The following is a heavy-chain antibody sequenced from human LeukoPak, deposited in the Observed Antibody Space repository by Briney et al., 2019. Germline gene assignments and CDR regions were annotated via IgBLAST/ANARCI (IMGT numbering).Heavy chain of an antibody. CDR2: IWYDGSNK. Sequence: GGSLRLSCAASGITVRSNYMSWVRQAPGKGLEWVAVIWYDGSNKYYADSVKGRFTISRDNSKNTLYLQMNSLRAEDTAVYYCARATPDIVVVVAATSADYYGMDVWGQGTTVTVSS. CDR1: GITVRSNY. CDR3: ARATPDIVVVVAATSADYYGMDV. D-gene: IGHD2-15*01. V-gene: IGHV3-33*08. J-gene: IGHJ6*02.